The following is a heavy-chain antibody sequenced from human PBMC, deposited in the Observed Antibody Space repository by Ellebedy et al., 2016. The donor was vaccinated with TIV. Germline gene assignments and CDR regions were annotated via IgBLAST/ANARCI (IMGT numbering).Heavy chain of an antibody. D-gene: IGHD3-10*01. CDR1: GYTFTSYA. CDR3: ARVITMVRGVMQSAFDI. J-gene: IGHJ3*02. V-gene: IGHV1-3*01. Sequence: ASVKVSXKASGYTFTSYAMHWVRQAPGQRLEWMGWINAGNGNTKYSQKFQGRVTITRDTSASTAYMELSSLRSEDTAVYYCARVITMVRGVMQSAFDIWGQGTMVTVSS. CDR2: INAGNGNT.